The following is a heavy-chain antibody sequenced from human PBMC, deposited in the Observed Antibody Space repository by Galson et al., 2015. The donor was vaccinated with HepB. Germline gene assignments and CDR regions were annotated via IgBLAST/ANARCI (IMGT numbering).Heavy chain of an antibody. CDR3: ARGGYSNNGYYYYMDV. CDR1: GGTFSSYA. D-gene: IGHD4-11*01. J-gene: IGHJ6*03. V-gene: IGHV1-69*13. CDR2: IIPIFGTA. Sequence: SVKVSCKASGGTFSSYAISWVRQAPGQGLEWMGGIIPIFGTANYAQKFQGRVTITADESTSTAYMELSSLRSEDTAVYYCARGGYSNNGYYYYMDVWGKGTTVTVSS.